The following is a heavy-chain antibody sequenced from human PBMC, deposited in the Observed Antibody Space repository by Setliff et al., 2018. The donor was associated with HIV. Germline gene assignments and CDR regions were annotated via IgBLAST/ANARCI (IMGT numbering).Heavy chain of an antibody. J-gene: IGHJ6*03. V-gene: IGHV4-39*07. CDR2: IYYTGVT. CDR1: GGSISSRNHY. D-gene: IGHD2-15*01. CDR3: ARDRGHCSGGYCYRPLLYYFYYMDV. Sequence: PSETLSLTCTVSGGSISSRNHYWGWIRQPPGKGLEWIGSIYYTGVTYYNPSLRSRVTISVDSSKNQFSLKLTSVTAADTAIYYCARDRGHCSGGYCYRPLLYYFYYMDVWGKGATVTVSS.